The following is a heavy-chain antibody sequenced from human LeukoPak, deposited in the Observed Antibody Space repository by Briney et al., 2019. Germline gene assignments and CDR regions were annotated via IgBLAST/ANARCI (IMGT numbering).Heavy chain of an antibody. V-gene: IGHV1-69*13. Sequence: SVKVSCKASGGTFSSYAISWVRQAPGQGLEWMGGILPTFGTANYAQKFQGRVTITADESTSTAYMELSSLRSEDTAMYYCARGEGYDFWSGYYMLDYWGQGTLVTVSS. D-gene: IGHD3-3*01. CDR3: ARGEGYDFWSGYYMLDY. J-gene: IGHJ4*02. CDR2: ILPTFGTA. CDR1: GGTFSSYA.